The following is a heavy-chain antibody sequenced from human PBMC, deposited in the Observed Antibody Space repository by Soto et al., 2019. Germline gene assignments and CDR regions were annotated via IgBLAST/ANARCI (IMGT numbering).Heavy chain of an antibody. V-gene: IGHV4-59*08. CDR2: IHYSGNT. Sequence: PSETLSLTCTVSVGSISNYYWSWIRQPPGKGLEWIGYIHYSGNTKYNPSLKSRVTISADTSKDQFSLKLTSVTAADTAVYYCARGHYDFWSGYFATIDYWGQGTLVTVSS. CDR3: ARGHYDFWSGYFATIDY. J-gene: IGHJ4*02. CDR1: VGSISNYY. D-gene: IGHD3-3*01.